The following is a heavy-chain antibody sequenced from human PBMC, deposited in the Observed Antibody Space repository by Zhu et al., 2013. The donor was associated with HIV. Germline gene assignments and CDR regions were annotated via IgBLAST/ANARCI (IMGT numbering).Heavy chain of an antibody. CDR3: ATQLRPGIAVADGFDY. D-gene: IGHD6-19*01. CDR1: GYTLTELS. V-gene: IGHV1-24*01. Sequence: QVQLVQSGAEVKKPGASVKVSCKVSGYTLTELSMHWVRQAPGKGLEWMGGFDPEDGETIYAQKFQGRVTTTEDTSTDIAYMELSSLRSEDTAVYYCATQLRPGIAVADGFDYWGQGTLVTVSS. J-gene: IGHJ4*02. CDR2: FDPEDGET.